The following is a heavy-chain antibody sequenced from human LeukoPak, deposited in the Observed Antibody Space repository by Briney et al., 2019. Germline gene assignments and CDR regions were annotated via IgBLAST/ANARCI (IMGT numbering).Heavy chain of an antibody. Sequence: SETLSLTCTVSGGSISSSSYYWGWIRQPPGKGLEWIGNIYYSGSTYYNPSLKSRVTISVDTSKNQFSLRLNSVTAADTAVYYCARAPYYSGSGAYLYYFDDWGQGTLVTVSS. CDR2: IYYSGST. J-gene: IGHJ4*02. CDR3: ARAPYYSGSGAYLYYFDD. CDR1: GGSISSSSYY. D-gene: IGHD3-10*01. V-gene: IGHV4-39*07.